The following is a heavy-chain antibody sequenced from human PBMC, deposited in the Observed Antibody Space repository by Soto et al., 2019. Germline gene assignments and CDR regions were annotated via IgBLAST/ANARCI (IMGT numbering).Heavy chain of an antibody. CDR1: GFTFSEYS. CDR3: VKVSTFYDILTGYYSTNFFDP. J-gene: IGHJ5*02. V-gene: IGHV3-64D*06. CDR2: ISSDGDIT. Sequence: PGGSLRLSCSASGFTFSEYSMHWVRQAPGKGLQYVSTISSDGDITYYADSVKGRFTISRDNSKNTLYLQMNSLRPEDTAVYYCVKVSTFYDILTGYYSTNFFDPWGQGNLVTVSS. D-gene: IGHD3-9*01.